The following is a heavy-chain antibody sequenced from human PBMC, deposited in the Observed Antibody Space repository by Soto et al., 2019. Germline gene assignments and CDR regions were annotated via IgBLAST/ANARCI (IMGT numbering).Heavy chain of an antibody. CDR3: ARAPPPYCASGICSNFWYFDL. CDR2: ISAYIGDT. J-gene: IGHJ2*01. V-gene: IGHV1-18*01. D-gene: IGHD2-8*01. CDR1: GYTLTSYG. Sequence: ASVKVSCKASGYTLTSYGISWVRQAPGQGLEWFGWISAYIGDTNYAQKFQGRVTMTTDTSTSTAYMDLRRLRFDDTAVYYCARAPPPYCASGICSNFWYFDLWGRGTLVTVSS.